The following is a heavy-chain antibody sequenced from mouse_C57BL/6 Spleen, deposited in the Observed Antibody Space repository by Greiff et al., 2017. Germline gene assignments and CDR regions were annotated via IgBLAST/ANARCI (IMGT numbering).Heavy chain of an antibody. D-gene: IGHD1-1*01. CDR3: AKRYYDCSYAMDY. CDR2: IWGGAST. CDR1: GFPLTTYG. V-gene: IGHV2-9*01. Sequence: VQLQQSGPGLVAPSHSLSITCTVSGFPLTTYGVDWVRQPPGKGLEWLGVIWGGASTNSNSALMSRLSSRKDNSNSQVVLKVISLQTDDTAMCYCAKRYYDCSYAMDYWGQGTSVTVSS. J-gene: IGHJ4*01.